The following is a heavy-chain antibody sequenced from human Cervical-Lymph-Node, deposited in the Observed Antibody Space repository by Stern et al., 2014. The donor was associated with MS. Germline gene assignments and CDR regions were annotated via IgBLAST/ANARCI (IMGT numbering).Heavy chain of an antibody. CDR1: GFTFSSYG. CDR3: ARDQGSGWYSAPDY. D-gene: IGHD6-19*01. Sequence: VHLVESGGGVVQPGRSLRLSCAASGFTFSSYGMHWVRQAPGKGLEWVAVIWYDGSNKYYADSVKGRFTISRDNSKNTLYLQMNSLRAEDTAVYYCARDQGSGWYSAPDYWGQGTLVTVSS. CDR2: IWYDGSNK. V-gene: IGHV3-33*01. J-gene: IGHJ4*02.